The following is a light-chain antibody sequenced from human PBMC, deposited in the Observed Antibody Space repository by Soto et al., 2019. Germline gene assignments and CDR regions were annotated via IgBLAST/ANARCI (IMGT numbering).Light chain of an antibody. V-gene: IGLV1-44*01. Sequence: QSVLTQSPSASGTPGQRVTISCSGSRSNIGSNAVDWYQQFPGTAPKLLIYRNNQRPSGVPVRFSGSKSGTSASLAISGLQSEDEADYYCAAWDDSVIGWVFCGGTKVTVL. CDR3: AAWDDSVIGWV. CDR1: RSNIGSNA. CDR2: RNN. J-gene: IGLJ3*02.